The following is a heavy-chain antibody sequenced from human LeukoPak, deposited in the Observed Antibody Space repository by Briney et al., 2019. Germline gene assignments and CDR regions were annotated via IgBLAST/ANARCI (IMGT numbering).Heavy chain of an antibody. J-gene: IGHJ6*02. CDR1: GFIFSSYS. CDR2: ITGSGGNT. V-gene: IGHV3-23*01. Sequence: GGSLRLACAASGFIFSSYSMSWVRQAPGKGLEWVSVITGSGGNTYYADSVKGRFTISKDNSKNTVYLQMSSLRVDDTAVYYCAKAASSSWPSYYYGMDVWGQGTTVTVSS. D-gene: IGHD6-13*01. CDR3: AKAASSSWPSYYYGMDV.